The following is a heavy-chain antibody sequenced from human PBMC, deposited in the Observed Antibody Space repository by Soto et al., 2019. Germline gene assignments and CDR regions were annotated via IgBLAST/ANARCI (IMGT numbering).Heavy chain of an antibody. CDR2: IYHSGST. CDR1: GGSISSGGYS. Sequence: QLQLQESGSGLVKPSQTLSLTCAVSGGSISSGGYSWSWIRQPPGKGLEWIGYIYHSGSTYYNPSPKSRVTISVDRSKNQFSLKLSSVTASYTAVYYCARAHYGDYGYGMDVWGQGTTVTVSS. D-gene: IGHD4-17*01. CDR3: ARAHYGDYGYGMDV. J-gene: IGHJ6*02. V-gene: IGHV4-30-2*01.